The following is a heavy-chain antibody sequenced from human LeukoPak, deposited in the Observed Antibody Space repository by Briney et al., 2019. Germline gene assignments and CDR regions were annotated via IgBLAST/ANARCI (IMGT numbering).Heavy chain of an antibody. CDR1: GYTFTSYD. CDR3: ARFFSVPTVLSYNYYYGMAV. J-gene: IGHJ6*02. V-gene: IGHV1-8*01. CDR2: MNPNSGNT. D-gene: IGHD4-17*01. Sequence: GSVKVSCKASGYTFTSYDINWVRQATGQGLEWMGWMNPNSGNTGYAQKFQGRVTMTRNTSISTAYMELSSLRSEDTAVYYCARFFSVPTVLSYNYYYGMAVGAQGTTVPV.